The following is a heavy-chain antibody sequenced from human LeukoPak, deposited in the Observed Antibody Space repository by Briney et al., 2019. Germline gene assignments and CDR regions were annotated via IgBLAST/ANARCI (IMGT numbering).Heavy chain of an antibody. CDR3: VRERFHGSGAPKFDF. J-gene: IGHJ4*02. Sequence: GSLRLSCAASGFTFSDYSMNWVRQTPRKGLEWVSCIIGSGSYIYYADSVKGRFTISRDNAKNSLHLQVKSLRAEDTAVYYCVRERFHGSGAPKFDFWGQGPLVPVSS. CDR2: IIGSGSYI. CDR1: GFTFSDYS. V-gene: IGHV3-21*06. D-gene: IGHD3-10*01.